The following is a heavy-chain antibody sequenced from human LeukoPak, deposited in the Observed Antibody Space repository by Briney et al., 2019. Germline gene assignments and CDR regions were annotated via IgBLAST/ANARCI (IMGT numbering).Heavy chain of an antibody. Sequence: PGGSLRLSCAASGFTFDDYGMSWVRQGPGKGLEWVSGINWNGGSTGYADSVKGRFTISRDNAKNSLYLQMNSLRAEDTAFYYCARVSGTYYEGDAFDIWGQGTMVTVSS. V-gene: IGHV3-20*04. CDR1: GFTFDDYG. J-gene: IGHJ3*02. CDR3: ARVSGTYYEGDAFDI. D-gene: IGHD1-26*01. CDR2: INWNGGST.